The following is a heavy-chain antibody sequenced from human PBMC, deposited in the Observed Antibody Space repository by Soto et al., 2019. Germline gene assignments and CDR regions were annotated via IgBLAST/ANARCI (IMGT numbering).Heavy chain of an antibody. CDR2: ITVGSSHI. J-gene: IGHJ4*02. CDR1: GFPFSAYN. D-gene: IGHD3-16*01. Sequence: GGSLRLSCTGSGFPFSAYNINWVRQAPGKGLEWVSSITVGSSHIYQPNSMKGRFTISRDDAKNSVYLQIDSLRDEDTALYYCSRSPEVGVRGAYWGQGTQVTVSS. CDR3: SRSPEVGVRGAY. V-gene: IGHV3-21*01.